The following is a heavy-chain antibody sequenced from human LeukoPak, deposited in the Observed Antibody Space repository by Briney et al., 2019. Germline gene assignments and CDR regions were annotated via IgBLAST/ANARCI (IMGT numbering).Heavy chain of an antibody. CDR3: AKDLGYYDSSGYFFDFDY. V-gene: IGHV3-23*01. Sequence: GGSPRLSCAASGFTFSSYAMSWVRQAPGKGLEWVSAISGSGGSTYYADSVKGRFTISRDNSKNTLYLQMNSLRAEDTAVCYCAKDLGYYDSSGYFFDFDYWGQGTLATVSS. CDR2: ISGSGGST. CDR1: GFTFSSYA. D-gene: IGHD3-22*01. J-gene: IGHJ4*02.